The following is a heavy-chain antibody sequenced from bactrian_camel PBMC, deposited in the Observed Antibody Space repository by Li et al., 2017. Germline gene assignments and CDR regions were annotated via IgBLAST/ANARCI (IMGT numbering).Heavy chain of an antibody. Sequence: HVQLVESGGGSVQAGGSLRLSCTASGLTFDDSDMGWYRQAPGNECELVSTISSVINTYYADSVKGRFTIARDNAKSMVYLQMERLESEDTALYYCTTRISECVYYTSSDGCYSHRGQGTQVTVS. J-gene: IGHJ4*01. V-gene: IGHV3S55*01. CDR2: ISSVINT. D-gene: IGHD2*01. CDR1: GLTFDDSD.